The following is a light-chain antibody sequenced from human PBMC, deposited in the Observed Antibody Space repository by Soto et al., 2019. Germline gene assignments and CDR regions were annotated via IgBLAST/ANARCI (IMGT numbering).Light chain of an antibody. J-gene: IGKJ2*01. V-gene: IGKV3-20*01. Sequence: DIVLTQSPGTLSLSPGERATLSCRASQSISSSYLAWYQQKPGQAPRLLIHGVSTRATGIPDRFSGSGSGTDFTLTISRLEPEDFAVYYCQQYVTSPYIFGQGTSWRSN. CDR1: QSISSSY. CDR2: GVS. CDR3: QQYVTSPYI.